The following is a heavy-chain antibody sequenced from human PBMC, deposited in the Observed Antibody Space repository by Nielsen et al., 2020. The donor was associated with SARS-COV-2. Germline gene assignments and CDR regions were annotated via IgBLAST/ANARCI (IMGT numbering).Heavy chain of an antibody. CDR2: ISGRSVYT. D-gene: IGHD2-8*02. J-gene: IGHJ4*02. CDR1: GFSFSDSY. V-gene: IGHV3-11*03. Sequence: GGSLRFSCAASGFSFSDSYMSWIRQAPGKGLEWISYISGRSVYTNYADSVKGRFTISRDNAKNSLYLQMNNVTVEDTAVYYCATAGASNYWGQGSLVTVSS. CDR3: ATAGASNY.